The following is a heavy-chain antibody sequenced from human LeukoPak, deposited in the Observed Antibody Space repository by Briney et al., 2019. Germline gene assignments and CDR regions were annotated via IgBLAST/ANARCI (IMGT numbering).Heavy chain of an antibody. Sequence: ASVKVSCKASGYTFTSYYMHWVRQAPGQGLEWMGWISAYNGNTNYAQKLQGRVTMTTDTSTSTAYMELRSLRSDDTAVYYCAREWRYYDSSSPTYMDVWGQGTTVTVSS. J-gene: IGHJ6*02. V-gene: IGHV1-18*04. CDR3: AREWRYYDSSSPTYMDV. CDR2: ISAYNGNT. CDR1: GYTFTSYY. D-gene: IGHD3-22*01.